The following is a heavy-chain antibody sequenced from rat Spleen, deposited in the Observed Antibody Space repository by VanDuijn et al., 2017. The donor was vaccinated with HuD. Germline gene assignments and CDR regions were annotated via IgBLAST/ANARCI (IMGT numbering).Heavy chain of an antibody. CDR1: GFTFNNYW. CDR2: ISTGGGIT. J-gene: IGHJ4*01. Sequence: EVQLVESGGGLVQPGRSLKLSCVASGFTFNNYWMAWIRQAPTKGLECVAYISTGGGITYYRDSVKGRFTISRDNAKGTLYLQMDSLRSEDTATYYCTTSNYYGAYIYLDAWGQGTSVTVSS. V-gene: IGHV5-27*01. CDR3: TTSNYYGAYIYLDA. D-gene: IGHD1-2*01.